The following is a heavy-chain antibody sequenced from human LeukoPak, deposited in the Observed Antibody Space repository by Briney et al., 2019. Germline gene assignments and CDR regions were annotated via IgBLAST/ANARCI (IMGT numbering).Heavy chain of an antibody. CDR3: AKDADWACDY. Sequence: GGSLRLSCAASGFTFKNYGMHWVRQAPGKGLEWVAYIRHHGKDKYYVDSVKGRLTVSRDNSKNMMYLQMNSLRAEDTAVYYCAKDADWACDYWGQGILVTVSS. D-gene: IGHD2-21*01. CDR2: IRHHGKDK. CDR1: GFTFKNYG. J-gene: IGHJ4*02. V-gene: IGHV3-30*02.